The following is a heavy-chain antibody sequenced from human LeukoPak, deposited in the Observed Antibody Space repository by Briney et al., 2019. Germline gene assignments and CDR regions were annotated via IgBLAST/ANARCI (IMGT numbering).Heavy chain of an antibody. CDR2: IIPIFGTA. CDR1: GGTFSSYA. D-gene: IGHD2-15*01. Sequence: GASVKVSCKASGGTFSSYAISWVRQAPGQGLEWMGGIIPIFGTANYAQKLQGRVTMTTDTSTSTAYMELRSLRSDDTAVYYCARDQVGYCSGGSCYPPYMDVWGKGTTVTISS. V-gene: IGHV1-69*05. CDR3: ARDQVGYCSGGSCYPPYMDV. J-gene: IGHJ6*03.